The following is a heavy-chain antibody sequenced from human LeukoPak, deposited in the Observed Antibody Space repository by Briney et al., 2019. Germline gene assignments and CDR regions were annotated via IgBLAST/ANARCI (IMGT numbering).Heavy chain of an antibody. D-gene: IGHD3-9*01. V-gene: IGHV3-23*01. Sequence: GGSLRLSCAASGFTFSSYAMSWVRQAPWKGLEWVSAISGSGGSTYYADSVKGRFTISRDNSKNTLYLQMNSLRAEDTAVYYCAKAPYDILTGYLLYYYGMDAWGQGTTVTVSS. CDR3: AKAPYDILTGYLLYYYGMDA. J-gene: IGHJ6*02. CDR2: ISGSGGST. CDR1: GFTFSSYA.